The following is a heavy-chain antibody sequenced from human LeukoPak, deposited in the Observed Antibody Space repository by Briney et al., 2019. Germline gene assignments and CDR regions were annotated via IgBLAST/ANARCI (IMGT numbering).Heavy chain of an antibody. J-gene: IGHJ4*02. CDR2: IYYSGTT. CDR1: GGSISSSSYN. D-gene: IGHD2/OR15-2a*01. V-gene: IGHV4-39*01. CDR3: ARHDRIIASPLV. Sequence: SETLSLTCIVSGGSISSSSYNWGWIRQPPGKGLEWIGSIYYSGTTYYNPSLKSRLTISVHTSKHQFSLNLSSVTAAHTAVYYCARHDRIIASPLVWGQGILVTVSS.